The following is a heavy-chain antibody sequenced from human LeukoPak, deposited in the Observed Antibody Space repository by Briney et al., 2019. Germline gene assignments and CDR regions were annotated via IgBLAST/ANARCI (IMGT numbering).Heavy chain of an antibody. CDR3: AKDRYASSGWYGGYYYGMDV. D-gene: IGHD6-19*01. CDR1: GFTFSSYG. J-gene: IGHJ6*02. V-gene: IGHV3-30*18. CDR2: ISYDGSNK. Sequence: GGSLRLSCAASGFTFSSYGMHWVRQAPGKGLEWVAVISYDGSNKYYADSVKGRFTISRDNSKSTLYLQMNSLRAEDTAVYYCAKDRYASSGWYGGYYYGMDVWGQGTTVTVSS.